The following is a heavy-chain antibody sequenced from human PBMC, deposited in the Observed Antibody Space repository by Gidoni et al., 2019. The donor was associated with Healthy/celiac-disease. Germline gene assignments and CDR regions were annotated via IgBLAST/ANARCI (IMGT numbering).Heavy chain of an antibody. Sequence: EVQLVESGGGLVQPGGSLRLSCAASGFTFSSYSMNWVRQAPGKGLEWVSYISSSSSTIYYADSVKGRFTISRDNAKNSLYLQMNSLRAEDTAVYYCATSTVTTVWYFDLWGRGTLVTVSS. J-gene: IGHJ2*01. CDR2: ISSSSSTI. D-gene: IGHD4-17*01. V-gene: IGHV3-48*01. CDR1: GFTFSSYS. CDR3: ATSTVTTVWYFDL.